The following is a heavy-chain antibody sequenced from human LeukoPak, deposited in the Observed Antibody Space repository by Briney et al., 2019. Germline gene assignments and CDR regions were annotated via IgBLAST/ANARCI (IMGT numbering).Heavy chain of an antibody. CDR3: ARDYKYAFDN. CDR1: GFTFSDYS. D-gene: IGHD5-24*01. J-gene: IGHJ4*02. CDR2: IGIDSGNT. V-gene: IGHV3-48*01. Sequence: PGGSLRLSCAASGFTFSDYSMNWVRQAPGKGLEWISYIGIDSGNTNYADSVKRRFTISGDKAKNSLYLQMNSLRVEDTAVYYCARDYKYAFDNWGQGTLVAVPS.